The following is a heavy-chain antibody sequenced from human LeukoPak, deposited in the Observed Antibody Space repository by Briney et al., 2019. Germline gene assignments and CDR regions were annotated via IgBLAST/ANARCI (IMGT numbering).Heavy chain of an antibody. Sequence: PGGSLRLSCGASGFTFSSFWMHWVRQAPGKGLVWVSLINPDGSTTNYADSVKGRFTVSRDNAKNTLYLQMNSLRAEDTAVYYCAHSWLPTGDWGQRTLVTVSS. CDR2: INPDGSTT. V-gene: IGHV3-74*01. CDR1: GFTFSSFW. CDR3: AHSWLPTGD. D-gene: IGHD6-19*01. J-gene: IGHJ4*02.